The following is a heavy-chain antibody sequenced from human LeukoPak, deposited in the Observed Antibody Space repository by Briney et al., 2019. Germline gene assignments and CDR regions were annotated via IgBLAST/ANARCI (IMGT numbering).Heavy chain of an antibody. Sequence: ASVKVSCKASGGTFSSYAISWVRQAPGQGLEWMGGIIPIFGTANYAQKFQGRVTITADESTSTAYMELSSLRSEDTAVYYCARGPRGDFWSGYSIYWYFDLWGRGTLVTVSS. V-gene: IGHV1-69*13. CDR1: GGTFSSYA. CDR3: ARGPRGDFWSGYSIYWYFDL. CDR2: IIPIFGTA. D-gene: IGHD3-3*01. J-gene: IGHJ2*01.